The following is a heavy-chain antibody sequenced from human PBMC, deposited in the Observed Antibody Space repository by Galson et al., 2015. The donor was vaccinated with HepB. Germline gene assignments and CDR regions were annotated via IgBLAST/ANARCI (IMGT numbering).Heavy chain of an antibody. CDR3: ARILRLGYCSSTSCYWRCSSGWQVDY. CDR1: GFSLSNARMG. CDR2: IFSNDEK. Sequence: PALVKPTQTLTLTCTVSGFSLSNARMGVSWIRQPPGKALEWLAHIFSNDEKSYSTSLRSRLTISKDTSKSQVVLTMTNMDPVDTATYYCARILRLGYCSSTSCYWRCSSGWQVDYWGQGTLVTVSS. D-gene: IGHD2-2*01. J-gene: IGHJ4*02. V-gene: IGHV2-26*01.